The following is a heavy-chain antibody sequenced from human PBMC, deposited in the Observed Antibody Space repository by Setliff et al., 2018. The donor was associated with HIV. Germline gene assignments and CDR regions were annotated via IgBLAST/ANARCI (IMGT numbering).Heavy chain of an antibody. Sequence: PGESLKISCAASGLSISSNYMSWVRQAPGKGLEWVSIIYSGGDAYYSDSLKGRFTISRDNSRNTLYLQMSSLRADDTAVCYCARVVVVIGSQDYFDYWGQGMLVTVSS. V-gene: IGHV3-66*02. J-gene: IGHJ4*02. D-gene: IGHD2-21*01. CDR3: ARVVVVIGSQDYFDY. CDR2: IYSGGDA. CDR1: GLSISSNY.